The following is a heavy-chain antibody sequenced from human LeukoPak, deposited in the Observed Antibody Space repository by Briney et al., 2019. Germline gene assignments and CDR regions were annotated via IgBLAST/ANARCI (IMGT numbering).Heavy chain of an antibody. CDR1: GFTFSSYW. Sequence: GGSLRLSCAASGFTFSSYWMSWVRQAPGKGLEWVANIKQDGSEKYYVDSVKGRFTISRDNAKNSLYLQMNSLRAEDTAVYYCAXGYXVGWRIVFGYWGQGTLVTVSS. J-gene: IGHJ4*02. D-gene: IGHD6-19*01. CDR3: AXGYXVGWRIVFGY. V-gene: IGHV3-7*01. CDR2: IKQDGSEK.